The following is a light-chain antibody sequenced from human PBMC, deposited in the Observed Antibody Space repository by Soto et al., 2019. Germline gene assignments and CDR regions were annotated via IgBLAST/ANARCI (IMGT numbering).Light chain of an antibody. CDR2: ASS. J-gene: IGKJ1*01. Sequence: DIQMTQSPSSLSSSIGDRVTITCRASQNIRNYLNWYQQKPGQAPNLLIYASSSLRGGVPSRFRGSGSGTEFTLTISSLQPEDFATYYCQQYNSYSFGQGTKVEMK. V-gene: IGKV1-39*01. CDR1: QNIRNY. CDR3: QQYNSYS.